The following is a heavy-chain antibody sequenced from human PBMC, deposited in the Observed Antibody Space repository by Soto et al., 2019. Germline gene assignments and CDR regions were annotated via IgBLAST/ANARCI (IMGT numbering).Heavy chain of an antibody. CDR2: INSDGSST. CDR1: GFTFSSYW. Sequence: GGSLRLSCAASGFTFSSYWMHWVRQAPGKGLVWVSRINSDGSSTSYADSVKGRFTISRDNAKNTLYLQMNSLRAEDTAVYYCARAPRIFVVVVGDYYYMDVWGKGTTVTVSS. V-gene: IGHV3-74*01. J-gene: IGHJ6*03. CDR3: ARAPRIFVVVVGDYYYMDV. D-gene: IGHD2-15*01.